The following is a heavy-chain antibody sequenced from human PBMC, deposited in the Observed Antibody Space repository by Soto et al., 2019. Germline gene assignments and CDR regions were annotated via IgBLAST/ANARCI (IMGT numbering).Heavy chain of an antibody. V-gene: IGHV4-38-2*01. CDR1: GHSISSGYY. J-gene: IGHJ4*02. D-gene: IGHD6-13*01. Sequence: SETLSLTCAVSGHSISSGYYWGWIRQPPGKGLEWIGSIYHSGSTYYNPSLKSRVTISVDTSKNQFSLKLSSVTAADTAVYYCASKSHYSSSWYSYYFDYWGQGTLVTVSS. CDR3: ASKSHYSSSWYSYYFDY. CDR2: IYHSGST.